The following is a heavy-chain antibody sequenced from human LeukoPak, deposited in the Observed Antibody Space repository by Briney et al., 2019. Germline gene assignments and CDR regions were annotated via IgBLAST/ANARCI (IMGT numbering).Heavy chain of an antibody. V-gene: IGHV3-74*01. Sequence: GGSLRLSCAASGFTFSSYWMHWVRQAPGKGLMWVSLITTDGSNTTYADSVKGRFTISRDNAKNTLYLQMSSLRAEDTAVYYCARDYYSGSRDLDYWGQGTLVTVSS. D-gene: IGHD3-22*01. CDR3: ARDYYSGSRDLDY. J-gene: IGHJ4*02. CDR2: ITTDGSNT. CDR1: GFTFSSYW.